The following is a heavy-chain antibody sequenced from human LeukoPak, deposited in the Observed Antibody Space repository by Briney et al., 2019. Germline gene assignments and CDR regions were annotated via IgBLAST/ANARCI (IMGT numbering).Heavy chain of an antibody. CDR3: ARLRVLPKLEGAPTAKESWFDP. CDR2: IYPGDSDT. D-gene: IGHD1-14*01. J-gene: IGHJ5*02. V-gene: IGHV5-51*01. CDR1: GYSFTSYW. Sequence: HGESLKISCKGSGYSFTSYWIGWVRQMPGKGLEWMGIIYPGDSDTRYSPSFQGQVTISADKSISTAYLQWSSLKASDTAMYYCARLRVLPKLEGAPTAKESWFDPWGQGTLVTVSS.